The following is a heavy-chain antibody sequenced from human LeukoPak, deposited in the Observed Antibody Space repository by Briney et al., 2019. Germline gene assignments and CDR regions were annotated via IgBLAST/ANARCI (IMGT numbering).Heavy chain of an antibody. V-gene: IGHV1-2*02. CDR1: GYTFTDYH. CDR2: IHPNIGGR. CDR3: ARLTGGSETN. D-gene: IGHD1-14*01. Sequence: ASVKVSCKASGYTFTDYHIHWVRQGPGQGPEWMGCIHPNIGGRNYAQKFEGRVTMSRDTSISTVYMELSSLRSDDTAMYYCARLTGGSETNWGQGTLVTVSA. J-gene: IGHJ4*02.